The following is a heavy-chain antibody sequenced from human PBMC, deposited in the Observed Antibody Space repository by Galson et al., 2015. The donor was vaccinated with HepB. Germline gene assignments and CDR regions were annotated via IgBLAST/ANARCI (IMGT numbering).Heavy chain of an antibody. Sequence: SVKVSCKASGYTFTMCAMHWVRQAPGQRPEWMGWINVGNGNTKYSQKFQGRVTITRDTSASTAYMELGSLKSEDTAVYYCARSGRFGIAAADHGLYWGQGTLVTVSS. CDR3: ARSGRFGIAAADHGLY. CDR1: GYTFTMCA. D-gene: IGHD6-13*01. CDR2: INVGNGNT. J-gene: IGHJ4*02. V-gene: IGHV1-3*01.